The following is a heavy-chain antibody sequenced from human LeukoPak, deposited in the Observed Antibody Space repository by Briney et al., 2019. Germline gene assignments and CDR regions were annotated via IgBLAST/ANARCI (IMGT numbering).Heavy chain of an antibody. Sequence: GGSLRLSCRASGFTFSSYCMSWVRQAPGKGLEWVADINGSGGSTYYADSVRGRFTISRDNSKNSLFLQMNSLRVEDTAVDYCANGKRTFDYWGQGTLVTVSS. V-gene: IGHV3-23*01. CDR1: GFTFSSYC. J-gene: IGHJ4*02. CDR3: ANGKRTFDY. CDR2: INGSGGST.